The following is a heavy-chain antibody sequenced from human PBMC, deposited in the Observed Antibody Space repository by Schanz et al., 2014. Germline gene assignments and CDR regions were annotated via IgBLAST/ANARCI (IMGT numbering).Heavy chain of an antibody. J-gene: IGHJ4*02. CDR2: ISYDGSNK. V-gene: IGHV3-30*03. D-gene: IGHD2-21*02. CDR3: ARDLNRCGGDCYSG. CDR1: GFTFSSYG. Sequence: QVQLVESGGGVVQPGRSLRLSCAASGFTFSSYGMHWVRQSPGKGLEWVALISYDGSNKYYADSVKGRFTISRDNAKNSLYLQMNSLRAEDTAVYYCARDLNRCGGDCYSGWGQGTLVTVSS.